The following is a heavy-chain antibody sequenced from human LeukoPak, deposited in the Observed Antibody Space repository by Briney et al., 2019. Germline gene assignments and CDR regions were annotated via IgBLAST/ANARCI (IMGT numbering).Heavy chain of an antibody. CDR1: GGSISSYY. CDR3: ARYLDSGREEYYFDY. Sequence: PSETLSLTCTVSGGSISSYYWSWIGQPAGKGLEWIGRIYTSGSTNYNPSLKSRVTMSVDTSKNQFSLKLSSVPAADTAVYYCARYLDSGREEYYFDYWGQGTLVTVSS. J-gene: IGHJ4*02. V-gene: IGHV4-4*07. CDR2: IYTSGST. D-gene: IGHD3-10*01.